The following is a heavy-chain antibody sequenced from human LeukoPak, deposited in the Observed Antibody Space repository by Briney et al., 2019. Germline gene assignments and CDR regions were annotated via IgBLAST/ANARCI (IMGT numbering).Heavy chain of an antibody. CDR2: INAGNGNT. Sequence: GASVKVSCKASGYTFSNYAMNWVRQAPGQSLEWMGWINAGNGNTKYSQKLQGRVTITRDTSASTAYMELSSLRSEDTAVYYCARETYYYDSSGYYDESTFDYWGQGTLVTVSS. V-gene: IGHV1-3*01. D-gene: IGHD3-22*01. CDR1: GYTFSNYA. CDR3: ARETYYYDSSGYYDESTFDY. J-gene: IGHJ4*02.